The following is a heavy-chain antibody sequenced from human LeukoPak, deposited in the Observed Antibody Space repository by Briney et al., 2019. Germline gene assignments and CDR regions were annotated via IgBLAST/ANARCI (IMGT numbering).Heavy chain of an antibody. CDR3: AKDFSSSWQFDP. Sequence: GGSLRLSCAASGFTVSSNYMSWVRQAPGKGLEWVSSITESSGYTYYADSVKGRFTVSRDNSKNTLYLQMNSLRVEDTALYYCAKDFSSSWQFDPWGQGTLVTVSS. CDR1: GFTVSSNY. V-gene: IGHV3-23*01. D-gene: IGHD6-13*01. CDR2: ITESSGYT. J-gene: IGHJ5*02.